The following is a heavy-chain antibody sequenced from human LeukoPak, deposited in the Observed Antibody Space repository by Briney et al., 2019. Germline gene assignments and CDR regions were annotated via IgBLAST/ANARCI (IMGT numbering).Heavy chain of an antibody. J-gene: IGHJ3*02. CDR1: GGSISSGGYS. D-gene: IGHD5-18*01. Sequence: PSETLSLTCAVSGGSISSGGYSWSWIRQPPGKGLEWIGYIYHSGSTYYNPSLKSRVTISVDRSKNQFSLKLSSVTAADTAVYYCARARGYSYVEPFDIWGQGTMVTVSS. V-gene: IGHV4-30-2*01. CDR2: IYHSGST. CDR3: ARARGYSYVEPFDI.